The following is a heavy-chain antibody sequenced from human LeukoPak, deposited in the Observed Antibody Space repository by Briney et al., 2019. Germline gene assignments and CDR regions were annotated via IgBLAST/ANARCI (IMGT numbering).Heavy chain of an antibody. CDR1: GASISSYY. CDR2: IYYSGST. J-gene: IGHJ4*01. CDR3: ARTTIAVAMDY. D-gene: IGHD6-19*01. V-gene: IGHV4-59*08. Sequence: ETLSLTCTVSGASISSYYWSWSRQPPGKGLEWIGNIYYSGSTNYNPSLKSRVTISVDTSKNQFSLKLSSVTAADTAVYYCARTTIAVAMDYWGQGTLVTVSS.